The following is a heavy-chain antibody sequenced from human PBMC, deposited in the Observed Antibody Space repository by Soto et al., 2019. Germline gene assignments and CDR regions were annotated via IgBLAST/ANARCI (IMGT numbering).Heavy chain of an antibody. Sequence: GGSLRLSCAASGFTFSNAWMSWVRQAPGKGLEWVGRIKSKTDGGTTDYAAPVKGRFTISRDDSKNTLYLQMNSLKTDDTAVYYCTTITRKSGYFDYWGQGTLVTVSS. D-gene: IGHD1-20*01. CDR2: IKSKTDGGTT. CDR1: GFTFSNAW. CDR3: TTITRKSGYFDY. V-gene: IGHV3-15*01. J-gene: IGHJ4*02.